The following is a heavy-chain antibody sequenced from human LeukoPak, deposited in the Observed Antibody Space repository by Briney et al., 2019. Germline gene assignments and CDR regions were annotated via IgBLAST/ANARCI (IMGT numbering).Heavy chain of an antibody. V-gene: IGHV4-4*07. CDR1: GGSISSYY. CDR3: ARTSARGAQFDY. Sequence: PSETLSLTCTVSGGSISSYYWSWIRQPAGKGLEWIERIYSSGSTNYNPSLKTRVTMSVDTSKNQFSLNLTSVTAADTAVYYCARTSARGAQFDYWGQGTLVTVSS. J-gene: IGHJ4*02. D-gene: IGHD3-10*01. CDR2: IYSSGST.